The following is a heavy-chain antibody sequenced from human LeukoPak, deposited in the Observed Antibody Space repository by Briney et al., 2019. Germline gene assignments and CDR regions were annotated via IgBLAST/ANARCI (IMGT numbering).Heavy chain of an antibody. J-gene: IGHJ5*02. CDR2: IKSKRDGGTT. Sequence: GGSPRLSCAASGFSFSDAWMSCVPQAPGEGLERGGRIKSKRDGGTTDSAAPVEDRFTISRDGSKNTLYLQMNSLKVEDTAVYYCTTEALRGYSGYDHWGQEPWSPSPQ. CDR3: TTEALRGYSGYDH. V-gene: IGHV3-15*01. D-gene: IGHD5-12*01. CDR1: GFSFSDAW.